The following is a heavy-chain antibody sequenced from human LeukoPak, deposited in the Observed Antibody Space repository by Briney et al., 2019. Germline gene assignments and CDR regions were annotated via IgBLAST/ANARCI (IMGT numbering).Heavy chain of an antibody. D-gene: IGHD3-22*01. Sequence: QPGRSLRLSCAASGFTFRTYGIHWVRQAPGKGLEWVAVISYDGTNKYYADSVKGRFTISRDNSKNTLYLQMNSLRAEDTAVYYCAKGPDYYDSSGYYAYWGQGTLVTVSS. V-gene: IGHV3-30*18. CDR1: GFTFRTYG. J-gene: IGHJ4*02. CDR3: AKGPDYYDSSGYYAY. CDR2: ISYDGTNK.